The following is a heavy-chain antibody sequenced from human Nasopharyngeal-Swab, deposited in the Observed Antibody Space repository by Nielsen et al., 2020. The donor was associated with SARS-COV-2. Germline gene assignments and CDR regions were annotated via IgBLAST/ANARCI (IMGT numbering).Heavy chain of an antibody. V-gene: IGHV3-20*04. CDR1: GFTFDDYG. Sequence: GGSLRLSRAASGFTFDDYGMSWVRQAPGKGLEWVSGINWNGGSTGYADSVKGRFTISRDNAKNSLYLQMNSLRAEDTALYYCARDYYDSSGSAKGNDYWGQGTLVTVSS. CDR2: INWNGGST. CDR3: ARDYYDSSGSAKGNDY. D-gene: IGHD3-22*01. J-gene: IGHJ4*02.